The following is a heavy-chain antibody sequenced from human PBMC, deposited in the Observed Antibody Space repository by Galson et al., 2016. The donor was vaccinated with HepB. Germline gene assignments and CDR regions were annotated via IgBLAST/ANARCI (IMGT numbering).Heavy chain of an antibody. CDR1: GYSFTYYW. CDR2: IYPGDSDT. CDR3: ARGSGSYRSHFDY. J-gene: IGHJ4*02. D-gene: IGHD1-26*01. V-gene: IGHV5-51*01. Sequence: QSGAAVKKPGESLKISCNGSGYSFTYYWIAWVRQMPGKGLEWMGIIYPGDSDTRYSPSFQGQVTISADKSISTTYLQWSSLKASDTAMYYCARGSGSYRSHFDYWGQGTLVFVSS.